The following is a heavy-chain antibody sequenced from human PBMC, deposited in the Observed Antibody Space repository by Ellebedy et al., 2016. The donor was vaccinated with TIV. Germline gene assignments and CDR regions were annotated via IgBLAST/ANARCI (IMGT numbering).Heavy chain of an antibody. V-gene: IGHV4-39*01. Sequence: SETLSLXXTVSGGSISSSSYYWGWIRQPPGKGLEWIGSIYYSGSTYYNPSLKSRVTISVDTSKNQFSLKLSSVTAADTAVYYCTAYYDSSGYVFWGRGTLVTVSS. D-gene: IGHD3-22*01. CDR1: GGSISSSSYY. CDR3: TAYYDSSGYVF. J-gene: IGHJ2*01. CDR2: IYYSGST.